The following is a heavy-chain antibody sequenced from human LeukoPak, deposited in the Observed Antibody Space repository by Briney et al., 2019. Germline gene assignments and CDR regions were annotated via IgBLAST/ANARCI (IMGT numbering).Heavy chain of an antibody. CDR1: GGSISSSSYY. V-gene: IGHV4-39*07. Sequence: PSETLSLTCTVSGGSISSSSYYWGWIRQPPGKGLEWIGSIYYSGSTNYNPSLKSRVTISVDTSKNQFSLKLSSVTAADTAVYYCARKRVIVVVRGGPLDYWGQGTLVTVSS. D-gene: IGHD3-22*01. CDR2: IYYSGST. CDR3: ARKRVIVVVRGGPLDY. J-gene: IGHJ4*02.